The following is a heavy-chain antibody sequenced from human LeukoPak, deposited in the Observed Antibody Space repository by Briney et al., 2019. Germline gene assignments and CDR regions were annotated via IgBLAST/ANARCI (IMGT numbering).Heavy chain of an antibody. D-gene: IGHD3-22*01. CDR1: GFTFSDYY. CDR2: ISSSGSTI. J-gene: IGHJ6*02. CDR3: ARDPYDSSGYYFQGYYYYGMDV. Sequence: SGGSLRLSCAASGFTFSDYYMSWIRQAPGKGLEWVSYISSSGSTIYYADSVKGRFTISRDNAKNSLYLQMNSLRAEDTAVYYCARDPYDSSGYYFQGYYYYGMDVWGQGPRSPSP. V-gene: IGHV3-11*01.